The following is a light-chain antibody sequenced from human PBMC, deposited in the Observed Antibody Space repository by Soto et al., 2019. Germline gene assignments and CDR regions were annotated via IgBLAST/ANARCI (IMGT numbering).Light chain of an antibody. CDR2: AAS. V-gene: IGKV1-39*01. Sequence: DIQMTQSPSSLSASVGDRVTITCRASQGISTYFNCYQQKPGKAPKLLIYAASSLQSGVPSRFSGSGAETDFTLTISSLQHEDFATYSCQQSYSTTWTFGQGTKVEIK. J-gene: IGKJ1*01. CDR3: QQSYSTTWT. CDR1: QGISTY.